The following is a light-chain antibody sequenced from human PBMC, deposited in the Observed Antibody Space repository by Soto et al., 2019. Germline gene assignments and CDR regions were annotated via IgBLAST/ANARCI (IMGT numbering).Light chain of an antibody. V-gene: IGKV1-39*01. CDR3: QQSYSTPYT. Sequence: DIQMTQSPSSLSASVGDRVTITCRASQSISNYLNWYQQKPGKAPKLLIYGASGLQSGVPSRFSGSGSGTDLTLTISSLQPEDFAAYYCQQSYSTPYTFGQGTKLDIK. CDR1: QSISNY. CDR2: GAS. J-gene: IGKJ2*01.